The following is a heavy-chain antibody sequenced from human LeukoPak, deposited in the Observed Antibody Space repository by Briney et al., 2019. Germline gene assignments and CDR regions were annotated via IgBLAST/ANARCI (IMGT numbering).Heavy chain of an antibody. D-gene: IGHD6-19*01. CDR3: ATVTVSQWLVHGVDI. Sequence: GASVKVSCKVSGYTLTELSMHWVRQAPGKGLEWMGGFDPEDGEAIYAQKFQGRVTMTEDTSTDTAYMELSSLRSEDTAVYYCATVTVSQWLVHGVDIWGQGTMVTVSS. CDR1: GYTLTELS. CDR2: FDPEDGEA. V-gene: IGHV1-24*01. J-gene: IGHJ3*02.